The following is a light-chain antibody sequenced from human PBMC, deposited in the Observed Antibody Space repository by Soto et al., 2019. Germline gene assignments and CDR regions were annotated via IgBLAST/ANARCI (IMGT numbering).Light chain of an antibody. Sequence: QPVLNHPASVYRSPVQSISIIKNRTSSDVGAFNYVSWYQHHPGKAPKLIIYDVTDRPSGVSNRFSASKSGNTASLTISGLQAEDEADYYCSSYTTRNTEAFGTGTKVTVL. CDR3: SSYTTRNTEA. V-gene: IGLV2-14*03. CDR2: DVT. J-gene: IGLJ1*01. CDR1: SSDVGAFNY.